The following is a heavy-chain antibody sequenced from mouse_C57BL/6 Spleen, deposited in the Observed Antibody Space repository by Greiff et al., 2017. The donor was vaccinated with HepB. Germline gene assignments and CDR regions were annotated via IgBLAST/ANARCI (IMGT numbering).Heavy chain of an antibody. CDR1: GYTFTSYW. CDR2: IDPSDSYT. J-gene: IGHJ2*01. V-gene: IGHV1-69*01. CDR3: ARPGLLGYYFDY. Sequence: VQLQQPGAELVMPGASVKLSCKASGYTFTSYWMHWVKQRPGQGLEWIGEIDPSDSYTNYNQKFKGKSTLTVDKSSSTAYMQLSSLTSEDSAVYYCARPGLLGYYFDYWGQGTTLTVSS. D-gene: IGHD2-4*01.